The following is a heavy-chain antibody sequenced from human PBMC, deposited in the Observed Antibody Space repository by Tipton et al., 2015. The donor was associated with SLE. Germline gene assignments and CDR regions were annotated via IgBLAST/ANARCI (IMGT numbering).Heavy chain of an antibody. D-gene: IGHD4-17*01. CDR1: GGSISTNY. J-gene: IGHJ3*02. V-gene: IGHV4-59*01. CDR3: ARDRTVTHDAFDI. Sequence: TLSLTCTVSGGSISTNYWGWIRQSPGKGLEWIATISYNASPYYNPSLQSRLSISVDTSKNQFSLKLSSVTAADTAVYYCARDRTVTHDAFDIWGQGTMVTVSS. CDR2: ISYNASP.